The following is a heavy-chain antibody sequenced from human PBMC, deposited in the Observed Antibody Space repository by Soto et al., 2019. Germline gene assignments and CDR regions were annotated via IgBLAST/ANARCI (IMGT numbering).Heavy chain of an antibody. CDR1: GFTFSSYG. V-gene: IGHV3-33*01. D-gene: IGHD3-3*01. J-gene: IGHJ6*02. CDR3: ARDQKNYDFWSGYYDNYYGMDV. Sequence: GGSLRLSCAASGFTFSSYGMHWVRQAPGKGLEWVAVIWYDGSNKYYAGSVKGRFTISRDNSKNTLYLQMNSLRAEDTAVYYCARDQKNYDFWSGYYDNYYGMDVWGQGTTVTVSS. CDR2: IWYDGSNK.